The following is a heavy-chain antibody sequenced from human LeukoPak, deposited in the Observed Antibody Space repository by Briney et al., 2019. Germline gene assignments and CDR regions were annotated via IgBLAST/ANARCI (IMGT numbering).Heavy chain of an antibody. CDR1: GGSISSSSYY. V-gene: IGHV4-39*01. Sequence: PSETLSLTCTVSGGSISSSSYYWGWIRQPPGKGLEWIGSIYYSGSTYYNPSLKSRVTISVDTSKNQFSLKLSSVTAADTAVYYCASRYCSSTSCQRRSFDYWGQGTLVTVS. J-gene: IGHJ4*02. CDR3: ASRYCSSTSCQRRSFDY. D-gene: IGHD2-2*01. CDR2: IYYSGST.